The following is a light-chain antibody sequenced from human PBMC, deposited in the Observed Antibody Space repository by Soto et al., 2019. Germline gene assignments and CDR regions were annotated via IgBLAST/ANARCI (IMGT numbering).Light chain of an antibody. CDR1: QTISSD. CDR2: DAS. J-gene: IGKJ5*01. V-gene: IGKV3-15*01. CDR3: QQYNKWPPIT. Sequence: EIVMTQSPATLSVSPGERATLSCRASQTISSDLAWYQQKPGQAPRLLVYDASIRATGISARFSGSGSGTEFTLTISSLQSEDSATYYCQQYNKWPPITFGQGTRLEIK.